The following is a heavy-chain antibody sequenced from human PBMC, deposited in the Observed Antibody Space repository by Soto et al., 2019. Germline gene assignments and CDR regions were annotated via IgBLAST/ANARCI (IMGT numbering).Heavy chain of an antibody. D-gene: IGHD4-4*01. CDR3: ARDGDGRMTTNPYYYNGMDV. CDR2: IIPIFGTA. J-gene: IGHJ6*02. V-gene: IGHV1-69*06. CDR1: GGTFNSYA. Sequence: KLSSKASGGTFNSYAISCVRKETGQGLEWMGGIIPIFGTANYAQKFQGRVTITADKSTSTAYMELSSLRSADTAVYYCARDGDGRMTTNPYYYNGMDVWVPGTTVPVSS.